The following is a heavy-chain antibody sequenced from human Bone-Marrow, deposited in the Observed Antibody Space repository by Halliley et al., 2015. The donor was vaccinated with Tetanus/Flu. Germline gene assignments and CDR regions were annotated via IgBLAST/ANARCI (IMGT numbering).Heavy chain of an antibody. CDR1: GESFSGYY. Sequence: TLSLTCAVYGESFSGYYWNWIRQPPGKGLEWIGEINHSGSTNYNPSLKSRVTISVDTSKNQISLNLTSVTAADTAVYYCARAVWQRLPPSPYYYAMAVWGRGTTVPVSS. D-gene: IGHD5-12*01. J-gene: IGHJ6*02. V-gene: IGHV4-34*01. CDR2: INHSGST. CDR3: ARAVWQRLPPSPYYYAMAV.